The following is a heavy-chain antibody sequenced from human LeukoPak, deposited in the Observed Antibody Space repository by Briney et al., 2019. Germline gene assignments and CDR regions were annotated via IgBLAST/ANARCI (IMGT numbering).Heavy chain of an antibody. Sequence: ASVKVSCKASGYTFTSYYMHWVRQAPGQGLEWMGWINPNSGGTNYAQKFQGWVTMTRDTSISTAYMELSRLRSDDTAVYYCARDRSGYSYGPADYWGQGTLVTVSS. CDR2: INPNSGGT. CDR1: GYTFTSYY. CDR3: ARDRSGYSYGPADY. J-gene: IGHJ4*02. V-gene: IGHV1-2*04. D-gene: IGHD5-18*01.